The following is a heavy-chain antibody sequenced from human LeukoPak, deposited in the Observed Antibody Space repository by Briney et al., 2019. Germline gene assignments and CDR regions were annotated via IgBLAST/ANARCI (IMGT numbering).Heavy chain of an antibody. CDR1: GDSISNYY. D-gene: IGHD3-10*01. J-gene: IGHJ5*02. V-gene: IGHV4-59*12. Sequence: SETLSLTCTVSGDSISNYYWSWIRQPPGKGLEWIGYIYYSGSTNYNPSLKSRVTISVDMSKNQFSLKLSSVTAADTAVYYCARGTYYYGSGSYTYNWFDPWGQGTLVTVSS. CDR2: IYYSGST. CDR3: ARGTYYYGSGSYTYNWFDP.